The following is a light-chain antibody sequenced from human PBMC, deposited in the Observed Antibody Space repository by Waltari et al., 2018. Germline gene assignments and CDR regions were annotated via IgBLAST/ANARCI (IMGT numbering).Light chain of an antibody. CDR2: EVS. CDR1: SSDVGSYNL. V-gene: IGLV2-23*02. Sequence: QSVLTQPASVSGSPGQSITISCTGTSSDVGSYNLVTWYQQYPGKAPKLMIYEVSKRPSGVSNRFSGSKSGNTASLTISGLQAEDEADYYCCSYASSGTGVFGGGTKVTVL. J-gene: IGLJ2*01. CDR3: CSYASSGTGV.